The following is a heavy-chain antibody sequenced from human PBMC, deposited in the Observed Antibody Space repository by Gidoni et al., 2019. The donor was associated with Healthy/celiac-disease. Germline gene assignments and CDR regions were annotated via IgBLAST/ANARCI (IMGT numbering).Heavy chain of an antibody. CDR1: GGSVSSGSYY. Sequence: QVQLQESGPGLVKPSETLSLTCTVSGGSVSSGSYYWSWIRQPPGKGLEWIGYIYYSGSTNYNPSLKSRVTISVDTSKNQFSLKLSSVTAADTAVYYCARDYVGLRLFDYWGQGTLVTVSS. V-gene: IGHV4-61*01. D-gene: IGHD5-12*01. CDR3: ARDYVGLRLFDY. J-gene: IGHJ4*02. CDR2: IYYSGST.